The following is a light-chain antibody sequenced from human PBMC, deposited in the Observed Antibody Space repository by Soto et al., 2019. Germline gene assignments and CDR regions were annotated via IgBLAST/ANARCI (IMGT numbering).Light chain of an antibody. V-gene: IGKV2-28*01. J-gene: IGKJ1*01. CDR2: LSS. Sequence: DIVMTQSPLSLPVTPGESASISCRSSQSLRHSNGYNYLDWYLQKPGQSPQLLIYLSSIRAPVVPDSFGGSGSGTSFTMKISRVEAEDVGVCCCMQALQTSWTFGQETTVEIK. CDR3: MQALQTSWT. CDR1: QSLRHSNGYNY.